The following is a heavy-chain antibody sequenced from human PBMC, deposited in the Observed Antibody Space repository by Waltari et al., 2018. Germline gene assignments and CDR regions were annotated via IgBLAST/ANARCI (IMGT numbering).Heavy chain of an antibody. CDR1: GYTFTSYA. CDR2: INAGNGNT. CDR3: ARFRAPNDYGDYYFDY. V-gene: IGHV1-3*01. Sequence: QVQLVQSGAEVKKPGASVKVSCKASGYTFTSYAMHWVRQAPGQRLEWMGWINAGNGNTKYSQKFQGRVTITRDTSASTAYMELSSLRSEDTAVYYCARFRAPNDYGDYYFDYWGQGTLVTVSS. D-gene: IGHD4-17*01. J-gene: IGHJ4*02.